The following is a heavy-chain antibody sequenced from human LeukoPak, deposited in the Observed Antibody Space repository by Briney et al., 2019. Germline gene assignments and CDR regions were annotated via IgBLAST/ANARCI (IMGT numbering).Heavy chain of an antibody. CDR3: ARDAPYSIGLDY. V-gene: IGHV3-66*01. D-gene: IGHD6-25*01. CDR2: IYSGGST. CDR1: GFTVSNNY. J-gene: IGHJ4*02. Sequence: PGGSLSLSCAASGFTVSNNYMSWVRQAPGKGLEWVSVIYSGGSTYYADSVKGRFTISRGNSKNKLYLQVNSLRAEDTAVYYCARDAPYSIGLDYWGQGTLVTVSS.